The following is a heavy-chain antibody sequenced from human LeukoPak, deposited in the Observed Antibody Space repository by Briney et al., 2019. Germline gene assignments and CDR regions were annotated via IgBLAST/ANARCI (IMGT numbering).Heavy chain of an antibody. Sequence: GGSLRLSCAASGFTFSNYAMSWVRQAPGKGRKWFSAITGSGGNTYYADSVKGRFTISRDNSKNTVFLQMNSLRAEDTAVYYCAKWGDYDVLTGYYVSDYWGQGTLVTVSS. CDR1: GFTFSNYA. CDR2: ITGSGGNT. D-gene: IGHD3-9*01. CDR3: AKWGDYDVLTGYYVSDY. V-gene: IGHV3-23*01. J-gene: IGHJ4*02.